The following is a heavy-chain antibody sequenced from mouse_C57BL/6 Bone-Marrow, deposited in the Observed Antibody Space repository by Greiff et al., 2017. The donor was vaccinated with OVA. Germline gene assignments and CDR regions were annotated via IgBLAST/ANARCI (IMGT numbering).Heavy chain of an antibody. V-gene: IGHV7-1*01. Sequence: DVKLVESGGGLVQSGRSLRLSCATSGFTFSDFYMEWVRQAPGKGLEWIAASRNKANDYTTEYSASVKGRFIVSRDTSQSILYLQMNALRAEDTAIYYCARDGYYAMDYWGQGTSVTVSS. J-gene: IGHJ4*01. CDR3: ARDGYYAMDY. CDR2: SRNKANDYTT. CDR1: GFTFSDFY.